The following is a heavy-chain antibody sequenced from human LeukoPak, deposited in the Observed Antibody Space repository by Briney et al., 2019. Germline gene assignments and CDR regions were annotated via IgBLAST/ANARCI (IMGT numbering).Heavy chain of an antibody. CDR1: GYTFTGYY. CDR2: INPNSGGT. D-gene: IGHD4-17*01. Sequence: ASVKVSCKASGYTFTGYYMHWVRQAPGQGLEWMGWINPNSGGTNYAQKFQGRVTMTRDTSISTAYMELSRLRSDDTAVYYCARRGSFYGDYVRNFDYWGQGTLVTVSS. J-gene: IGHJ4*02. CDR3: ARRGSFYGDYVRNFDY. V-gene: IGHV1-2*02.